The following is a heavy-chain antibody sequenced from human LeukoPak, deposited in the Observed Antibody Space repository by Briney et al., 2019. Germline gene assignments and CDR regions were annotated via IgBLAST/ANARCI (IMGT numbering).Heavy chain of an antibody. D-gene: IGHD3-9*01. CDR3: ARDVPLRYFDWLLPPFYFDY. CDR2: IYAGGSTSENT. V-gene: IGHV4-61*02. Sequence: SETLSLTCTVSGGSISTGSFYWSWIRQPAGKGLEWVGRIYAGGSTSENTNYNPSLKSRIIISVDKSKNQFSLNLTSVTAADTAVYYCARDVPLRYFDWLLPPFYFDYWGQGTLVTVSS. CDR1: GGSISTGSFY. J-gene: IGHJ4*02.